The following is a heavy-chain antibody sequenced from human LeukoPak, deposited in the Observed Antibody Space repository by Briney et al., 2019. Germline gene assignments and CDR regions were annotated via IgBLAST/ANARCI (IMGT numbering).Heavy chain of an antibody. D-gene: IGHD5-12*01. CDR2: IYHSGST. V-gene: IGHV4-30-2*01. J-gene: IGHJ4*02. Sequence: SETLSLTCTVSGGSISSGGYYWSWIRQHPGKGLEWIGYIYHSGSTYYNPSLKSRVTISVDRSKNQFSLKLSSVTAADTAVYYCARDRGDGYKYWGQGTLVTVSS. CDR3: ARDRGDGYKY. CDR1: GGSISSGGYY.